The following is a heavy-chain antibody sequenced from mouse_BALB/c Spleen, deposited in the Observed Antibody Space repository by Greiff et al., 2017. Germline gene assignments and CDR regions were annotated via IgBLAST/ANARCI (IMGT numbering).Heavy chain of an antibody. V-gene: IGHV14-4*02. Sequence: VQLKESGAELVRSGASVKLSCTASGFNINDYYMHWVKQRPEQGLEWIGWIVPENGDTEYAPKFQGKATMTADTSSITAYLQLSSLTSEETAVYYCNHPEVLAYWGQGTLVTVSA. CDR2: IVPENGDT. J-gene: IGHJ3*01. CDR3: NHPEVLAY. CDR1: GFNINDYY.